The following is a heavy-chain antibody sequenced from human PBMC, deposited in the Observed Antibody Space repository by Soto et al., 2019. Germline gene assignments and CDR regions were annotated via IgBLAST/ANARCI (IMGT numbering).Heavy chain of an antibody. CDR1: GFDFNRYS. V-gene: IGHV3-48*04. J-gene: IGHJ4*02. CDR3: TSSTSPDAY. D-gene: IGHD2-2*01. CDR2: INSGSTSV. Sequence: EVQLVESGGGLVQPGGSLRLSCVASGFDFNRYSMNWVRQAPGKGLEWISYINSGSTSVFYADSVRGRFTISRDNANNYLYLQMNSRRAEDTSVYYCTSSTSPDAYWGQGTLVTVSS.